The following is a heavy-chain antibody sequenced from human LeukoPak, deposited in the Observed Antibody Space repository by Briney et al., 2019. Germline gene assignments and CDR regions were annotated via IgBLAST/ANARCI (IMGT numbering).Heavy chain of an antibody. CDR2: INHSGST. Sequence: SETLSLTCAVYGGSFSGYYWSWIRQPPGKGLEWIGEINHSGSTNYNPSLKSRVTISVDTSKNQFSLKLSSVTAADTAVYYCARGTRWLRFPHYWGQGTLVTVSS. D-gene: IGHD5-12*01. CDR1: GGSFSGYY. J-gene: IGHJ4*02. CDR3: ARGTRWLRFPHY. V-gene: IGHV4-34*01.